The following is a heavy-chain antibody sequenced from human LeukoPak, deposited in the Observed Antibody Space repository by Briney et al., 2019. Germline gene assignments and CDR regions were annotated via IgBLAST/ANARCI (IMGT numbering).Heavy chain of an antibody. CDR3: GSPEYSGSYYEEDY. CDR2: ISYDGSNK. J-gene: IGHJ4*02. V-gene: IGHV3-30*03. Sequence: GGSLRLSCAASGFTFSSYAINWVRQAPGKGLEWVAVISYDGSNKYYADSVKGRFTISRDNSKNTLYLQMNSLRAEDTAVYYCGSPEYSGSYYEEDYWGQGTLVTVSS. D-gene: IGHD1-26*01. CDR1: GFTFSSYA.